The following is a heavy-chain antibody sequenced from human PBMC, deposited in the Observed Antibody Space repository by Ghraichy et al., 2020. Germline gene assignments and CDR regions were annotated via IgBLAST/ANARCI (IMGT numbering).Heavy chain of an antibody. D-gene: IGHD1-26*01. CDR2: INSDGSST. J-gene: IGHJ4*02. CDR3: ARGDSGSYFDY. V-gene: IGHV3-74*01. Sequence: GGSLRLSCAASGFTFSSYWMHWVRQAPGKGLVWVSRINSDGSSTSYADSVKGRFTISRDNAKNTLYLQMNSLRAEDTAVYYCARGDSGSYFDYWGQGTLVTVSS. CDR1: GFTFSSYW.